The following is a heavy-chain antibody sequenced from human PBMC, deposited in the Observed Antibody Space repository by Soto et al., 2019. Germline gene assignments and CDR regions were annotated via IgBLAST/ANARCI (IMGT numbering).Heavy chain of an antibody. D-gene: IGHD3-22*01. CDR3: ASTLRPNYYDSRGPSLDV. V-gene: IGHV1-18*04. CDR2: ISAYNGNT. Sequence: WASVKVSCKASGYTFTSYGISWVRQAPGQGLEWMGWISAYNGNTNYAQKLQGRVTMTTDTSTSTAYMELRSLRSDDTAVYYCASTLRPNYYDSRGPSLDVWGQGTTVTVSS. CDR1: GYTFTSYG. J-gene: IGHJ6*02.